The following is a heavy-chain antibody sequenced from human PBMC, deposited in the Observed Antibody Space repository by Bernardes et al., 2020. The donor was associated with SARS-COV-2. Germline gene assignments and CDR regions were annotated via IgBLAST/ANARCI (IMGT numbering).Heavy chain of an antibody. CDR3: AKDGLSRYGLDV. Sequence: TLSLTCTVSGGSISTETYYWSWIRQPAGKGLEWIGRIYASGSPNYNPSLRSRVTISVDTSKNQFSLKLSSVTAADSAMYYCAKDGLSRYGLDVWGPGAKVTVSS. V-gene: IGHV4-61*02. D-gene: IGHD2-15*01. CDR2: IYASGSP. J-gene: IGHJ6*02. CDR1: GGSISTETYY.